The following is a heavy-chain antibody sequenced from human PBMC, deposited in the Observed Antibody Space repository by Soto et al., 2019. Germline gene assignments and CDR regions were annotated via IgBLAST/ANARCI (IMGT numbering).Heavy chain of an antibody. CDR1: GFTFSSYS. CDR2: ISSSSSTI. Sequence: GGSLRLSCAASGFTFSSYSMNWVRQAPGKGLEWVSYISSSSSTIYYADSVKGRFTISRDNAKNSLYLQMNSLGAEDTAVYYCARDPASSSWPRSVDYWGQGTLVTVSS. CDR3: ARDPASSSWPRSVDY. J-gene: IGHJ4*02. D-gene: IGHD6-13*01. V-gene: IGHV3-48*01.